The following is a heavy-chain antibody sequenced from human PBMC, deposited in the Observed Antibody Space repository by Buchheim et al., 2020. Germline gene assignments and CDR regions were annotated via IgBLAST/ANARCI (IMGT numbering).Heavy chain of an antibody. Sequence: QVQLVESGGGVVQPGRSLRLSCAASGFTFSSYAMHWVRQAPGKGLEWVAVISYDGSNKYYADSVKGRFTISRDNSKNTLYLQMNSLRAEDTAVYYCAREGYYDSSGYYDHDAFDIGGRGT. CDR3: AREGYYDSSGYYDHDAFDI. D-gene: IGHD3-22*01. V-gene: IGHV3-30*04. CDR1: GFTFSSYA. J-gene: IGHJ3*02. CDR2: ISYDGSNK.